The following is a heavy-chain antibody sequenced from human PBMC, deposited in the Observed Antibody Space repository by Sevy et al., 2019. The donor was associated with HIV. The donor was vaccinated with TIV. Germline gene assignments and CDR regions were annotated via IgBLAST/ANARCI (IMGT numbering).Heavy chain of an antibody. V-gene: IGHV4-59*01. J-gene: IGHJ6*02. CDR2: IYYSGST. CDR1: GGSISSYY. CDR3: ARVRNTDSRSWSNYYYYYGMDV. D-gene: IGHD6-13*01. Sequence: SETLSLTCTVSGGSISSYYWSWIRQPPGKGLEWIGYIYYSGSTNYNPSLKSRVTISVDTSKNQFSLKLSSVTAADTAVYYCARVRNTDSRSWSNYYYYYGMDVWGQGTTVTVSS.